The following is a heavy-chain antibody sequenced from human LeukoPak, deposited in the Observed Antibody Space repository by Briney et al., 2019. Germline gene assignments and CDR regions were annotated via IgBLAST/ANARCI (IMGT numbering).Heavy chain of an antibody. V-gene: IGHV4-39*01. D-gene: IGHD6-13*01. CDR3: ARYGMAAEGIWWFDP. J-gene: IGHJ5*02. CDR1: GGSISSSYYY. CDR2: IYSSGST. Sequence: SETLSLTRTVSGGSISSSYYYWGWIRQPPGKGLEWIGSIYSSGSTYYNPSLKSRVTISVDTSKNQFSLKLTSVTAADTAVYYCARYGMAAEGIWWFDPWGQGTLVTVSS.